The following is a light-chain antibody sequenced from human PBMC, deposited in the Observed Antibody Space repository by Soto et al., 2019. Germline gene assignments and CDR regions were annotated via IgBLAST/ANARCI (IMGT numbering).Light chain of an antibody. CDR3: SSYTSSSTYV. J-gene: IGLJ1*01. Sequence: QSVLTQPPSASGSPGQSITISCTGTSSDVGGYKYVSWYQQHPGKAPKFMIYDVSNRLSGVSNRFSGSKSGNTASLTISGLQAEDEADYYCSSYTSSSTYVFGTGTKVTVL. V-gene: IGLV2-14*01. CDR1: SSDVGGYKY. CDR2: DVS.